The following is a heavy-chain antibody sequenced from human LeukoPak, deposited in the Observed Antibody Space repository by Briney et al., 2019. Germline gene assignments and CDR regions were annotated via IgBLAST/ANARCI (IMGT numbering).Heavy chain of an antibody. CDR1: GGSISRSSYY. Sequence: SETLSLTCTVSGGSISRSSYYWAWIRQPPGKGQEWIGSMYYSGSTNYNPSLKSRVTISVDTSKNQFSLKLSSVTAADTAVYYCARDPDFWSGYYNFDYWGQGTLVTVSS. V-gene: IGHV4-39*07. CDR2: MYYSGST. J-gene: IGHJ4*02. D-gene: IGHD3-3*01. CDR3: ARDPDFWSGYYNFDY.